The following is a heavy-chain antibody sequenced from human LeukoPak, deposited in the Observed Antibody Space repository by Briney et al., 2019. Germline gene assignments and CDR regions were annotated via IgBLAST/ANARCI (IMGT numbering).Heavy chain of an antibody. CDR3: ASGSGSYRTPHYYMDV. CDR1: GFTVSSNY. CDR2: IYSGGST. D-gene: IGHD3-10*01. V-gene: IGHV3-53*01. Sequence: SGGSLRLSCAASGFTVSSNYMSWVRQAPGKGLEWVSVIYSGGSTYYADSVKGRFTISRDNSKNTLYLQMNNLRAEDTAVYYCASGSGSYRTPHYYMDVWGKGTTVTVSS. J-gene: IGHJ6*03.